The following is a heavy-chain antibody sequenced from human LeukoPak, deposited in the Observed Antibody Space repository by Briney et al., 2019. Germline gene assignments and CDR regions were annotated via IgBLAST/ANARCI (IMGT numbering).Heavy chain of an antibody. D-gene: IGHD3-16*01. CDR2: ISSGGSII. CDR1: GSTFSDDY. J-gene: IGHJ4*02. V-gene: IGHV3-11*01. Sequence: GGSLRLSCAASGSTFSDDYMSWIRQAPGKGLEWISYISSGGSIIYYADSVQGRFTISRDNAKKSLYLQMNSLRAEDTAVYYFSRDGGRNVYILAYFASWGQEPLVPFS. CDR3: SRDGGRNVYILAYFAS.